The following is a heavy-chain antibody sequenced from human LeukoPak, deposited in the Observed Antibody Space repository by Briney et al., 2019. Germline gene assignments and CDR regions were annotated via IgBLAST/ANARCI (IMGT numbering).Heavy chain of an antibody. J-gene: IGHJ4*02. CDR3: ARRKIGLKYSSSWYSY. V-gene: IGHV4-34*01. CDR1: GGSFSGYY. D-gene: IGHD6-13*01. CDR2: INHSGST. Sequence: PSETLSLTCAVYGGSFSGYYWSWIRQPPGKGLEWIGEINHSGSTNYNPSLKSRVTISVDTSKNQFSLKLSSVTAADTAVYYCARRKIGLKYSSSWYSYWGQGTLVTVSS.